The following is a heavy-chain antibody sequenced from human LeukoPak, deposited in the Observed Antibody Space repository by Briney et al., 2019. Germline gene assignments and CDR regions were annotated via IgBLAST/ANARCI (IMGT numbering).Heavy chain of an antibody. CDR1: GFSISRYW. CDR2: MKQDGREK. Sequence: GGSLRLSCAASGFSISRYWMSWVRQAPGKGLEWVADMKQDGREKNYVDSVKGRFTISRDNTKNSLYLLMNSLRAEDTAVYYCARDGGSAIPFDYWGQGTLVTVSS. J-gene: IGHJ4*02. CDR3: ARDGGSAIPFDY. V-gene: IGHV3-7*01.